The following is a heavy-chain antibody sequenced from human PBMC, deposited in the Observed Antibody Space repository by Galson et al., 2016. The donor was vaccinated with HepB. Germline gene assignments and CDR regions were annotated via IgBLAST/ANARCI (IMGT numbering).Heavy chain of an antibody. CDR3: ARSSMVRGGRWFDP. CDR1: GFTFTNYG. D-gene: IGHD3-10*01. Sequence: SVKVSCKASGFTFTNYGISWVRQAPGQGLEWMGWISGYNGNTNSAQKLQGRVTMTTDTSTTTAYMELRSLRSDDTAVYYCARSSMVRGGRWFDPWGQGTLVTVSS. CDR2: ISGYNGNT. V-gene: IGHV1-18*01. J-gene: IGHJ5*02.